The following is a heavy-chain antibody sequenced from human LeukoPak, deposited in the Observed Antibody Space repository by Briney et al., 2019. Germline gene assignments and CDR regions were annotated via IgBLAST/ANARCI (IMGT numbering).Heavy chain of an antibody. CDR1: GGSITSYY. Sequence: SETLSLTCTVSGGSITSYYWSWIRQPPGKGLEYIGYIYYSGSTNYNPSPKSRVTISVDTSKNQFSLKLTSVTAADTAVYYCARGLPGYSGGDDAFDIWGQGTVVIVS. D-gene: IGHD6-19*01. CDR2: IYYSGST. V-gene: IGHV4-59*01. J-gene: IGHJ3*02. CDR3: ARGLPGYSGGDDAFDI.